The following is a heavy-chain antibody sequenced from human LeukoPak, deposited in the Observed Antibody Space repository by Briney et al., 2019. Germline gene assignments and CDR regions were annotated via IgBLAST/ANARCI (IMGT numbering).Heavy chain of an antibody. CDR2: ISYDGSNK. V-gene: IGHV3-30*04. D-gene: IGHD6-13*01. Sequence: GRSLRLSCAASGFTFSSYAMHWVRQAPGKGLEWVAVISYDGSNKYYADSVKGRFTISRGNSKNTLYLQMNSLRAEDTAVYYCARDSDDALPTVAGVLDYWGQGTLVTVSS. J-gene: IGHJ4*02. CDR3: ARDSDDALPTVAGVLDY. CDR1: GFTFSSYA.